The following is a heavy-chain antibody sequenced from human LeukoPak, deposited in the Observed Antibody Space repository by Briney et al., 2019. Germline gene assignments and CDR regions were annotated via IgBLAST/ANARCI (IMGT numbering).Heavy chain of an antibody. Sequence: PSETLSLTCTVSGGSISSYYWSWIRQPPGKGLEWIGYIYYSGSTNYNPSLKSRVTISVDTSKNQFSLKLSSVTAADTAVYYCARALVRGGPFDYWGQGTLVTVSS. D-gene: IGHD3-10*01. CDR3: ARALVRGGPFDY. J-gene: IGHJ4*02. CDR2: IYYSGST. CDR1: GGSISSYY. V-gene: IGHV4-59*01.